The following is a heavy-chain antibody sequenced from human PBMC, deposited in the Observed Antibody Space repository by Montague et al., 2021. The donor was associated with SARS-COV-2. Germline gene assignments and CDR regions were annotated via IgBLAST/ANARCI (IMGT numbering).Heavy chain of an antibody. CDR2: IYTSGTT. J-gene: IGHJ4*02. Sequence: TLSLTCTVSGGSISSGSYYWSWIRQPAGKGLEWIGRIYTSGTTDYSFSLKSRVTISVDTSKNQFSLKLTSVTAADTAVYYCARAHSGSWAHLDNWGQGSLGTVPS. D-gene: IGHD5-12*01. CDR1: GGSISSGSYY. CDR3: ARAHSGSWAHLDN. V-gene: IGHV4-61*02.